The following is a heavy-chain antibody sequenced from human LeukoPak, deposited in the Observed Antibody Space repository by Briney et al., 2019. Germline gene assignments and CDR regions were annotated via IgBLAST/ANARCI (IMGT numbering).Heavy chain of an antibody. Sequence: SETLSLTCTVYGGSFSGYYWSWIRKPPGQGLEWVGEINHSGSTNYNPSLKSRVTIPVDTSKNQFSLKLSSVTAADTAVYYCARLYGSGSYYNYWGQGTLVTVSS. D-gene: IGHD3-10*01. J-gene: IGHJ4*02. V-gene: IGHV4-34*01. CDR2: INHSGST. CDR1: GGSFSGYY. CDR3: ARLYGSGSYYNY.